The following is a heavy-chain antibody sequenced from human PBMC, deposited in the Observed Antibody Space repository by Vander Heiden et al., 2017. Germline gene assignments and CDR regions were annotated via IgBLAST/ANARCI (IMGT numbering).Heavy chain of an antibody. D-gene: IGHD5-18*01. Sequence: QVQLVQSGAEVKKPGASVKVPCKASGYTFTSYGISWVRQAPGKGLEGMGWISAYNGNTNYAQKLQGRVTMTTDTSTSTAYMELRSLRSEETAVYYCARDPGYSYGENWFDPWGQGTLVTVSS. V-gene: IGHV1-18*01. CDR1: GYTFTSYG. J-gene: IGHJ5*02. CDR2: ISAYNGNT. CDR3: ARDPGYSYGENWFDP.